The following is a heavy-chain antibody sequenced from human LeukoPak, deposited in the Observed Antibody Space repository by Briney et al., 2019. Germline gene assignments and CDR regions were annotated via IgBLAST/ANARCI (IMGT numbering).Heavy chain of an antibody. D-gene: IGHD3-16*02. J-gene: IGHJ3*02. CDR1: GGSISSSSYY. Sequence: SETLSLTCTVSGGSISSSSYYWGWIRQPPGKGLEWIGYIYHSGSTYYNPSLKSRVTISVDRSKNQFSLKLSSVTAADTAVYYCARAIPSTTIRELSGAFDIWGQGTMVTVSP. V-gene: IGHV4-30-2*01. CDR2: IYHSGST. CDR3: ARAIPSTTIRELSGAFDI.